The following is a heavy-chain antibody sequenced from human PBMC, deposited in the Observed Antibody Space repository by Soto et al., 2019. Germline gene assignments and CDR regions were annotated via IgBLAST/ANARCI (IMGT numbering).Heavy chain of an antibody. CDR2: IHPNTGGT. CDR3: ASDFRTRGWFRQAGNFAMDV. CDR1: GYPYTNSY. Sequence: QVQLVQSGAEVRKPGASVKVSCKASGYPYTNSYMHWVRQAPGQGLEWMGWIHPNTGGTNYAQQFQGRVPLTRDTSVSTVYMELNSLTSDDTAIYFCASDFRTRGWFRQAGNFAMDVWGPGTTVTVS. V-gene: IGHV1-2*02. D-gene: IGHD6-19*01. J-gene: IGHJ6*02.